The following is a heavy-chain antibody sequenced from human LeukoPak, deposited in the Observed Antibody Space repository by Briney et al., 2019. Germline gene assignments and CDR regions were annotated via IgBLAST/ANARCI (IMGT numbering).Heavy chain of an antibody. Sequence: PSETLSLTCAVYGGSFSDFNWTWIRQPPGKGLEWIGEINHSGSTNYNPSLKSRVTISVDTSKNQFSLKLSSVTAADTAVYYCARLGGSSYLDAFDIWGHGTMVTVSS. CDR3: ARLGGSSYLDAFDI. V-gene: IGHV4-34*01. J-gene: IGHJ3*02. CDR1: GGSFSDFN. CDR2: INHSGST. D-gene: IGHD6-6*01.